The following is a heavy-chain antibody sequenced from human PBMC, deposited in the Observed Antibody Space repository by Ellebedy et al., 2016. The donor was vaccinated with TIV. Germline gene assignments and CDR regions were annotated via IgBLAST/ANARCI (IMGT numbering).Heavy chain of an antibody. Sequence: SETLSLXCTVSGDSISSSSDYWAWIRQPPGKGLEWIANIYHTGHTNYNPSLKSRGTTSLDTSKKQFSLNLTSVTAADTAVYYCVRHGQFDYWGQGILVTVSS. V-gene: IGHV4-39*01. J-gene: IGHJ4*02. CDR1: GDSISSSSDY. CDR3: VRHGQFDY. CDR2: IYHTGHT.